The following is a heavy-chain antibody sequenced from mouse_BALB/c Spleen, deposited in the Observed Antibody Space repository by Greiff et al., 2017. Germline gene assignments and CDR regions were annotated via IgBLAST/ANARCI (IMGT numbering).Heavy chain of an antibody. J-gene: IGHJ1*01. D-gene: IGHD1-1*01. CDR3: ARGITTVYFDV. Sequence: EVQLQQSGAELVKPGASVKLSCTASGFNIKDTYMHWVKQRPEQGLEWIGRIDPANGNTKYDPKFQGKATITADTSSNTAYLQLSSLTSEDTAVYYCARGITTVYFDVWGAGTTVTVSS. CDR1: GFNIKDTY. CDR2: IDPANGNT. V-gene: IGHV14-3*02.